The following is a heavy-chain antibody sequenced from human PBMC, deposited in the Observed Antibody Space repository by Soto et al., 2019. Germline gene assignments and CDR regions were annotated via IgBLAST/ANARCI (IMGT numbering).Heavy chain of an antibody. CDR1: GGSISSGDYY. Sequence: SETLSLTCTVSGGSISSGDYYWNWIRQPPGKGVEWIGYIHNSGSTTYNSSLKSRVTISIDTSKKQSSLKLTSVTAADTAVYYGARDPVDRHACFADWGQGTLVTVAS. CDR3: ARDPVDRHACFAD. V-gene: IGHV4-61*08. D-gene: IGHD2-2*01. J-gene: IGHJ1*01. CDR2: IHNSGST.